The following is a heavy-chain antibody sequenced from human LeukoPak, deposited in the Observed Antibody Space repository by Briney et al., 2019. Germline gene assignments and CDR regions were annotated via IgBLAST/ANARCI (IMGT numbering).Heavy chain of an antibody. V-gene: IGHV3-64*01. J-gene: IGHJ5*02. Sequence: GGSLRLSCAASGFTFSSFAMHWVRQAPGKGLEYVSGLSSDGIKTYYAKSVEGRFTISRDNSKNTLYLQMGSLRAEDMAVYYCARDAFGSGSSIPWDWFDPWGQGTLVTVSS. CDR2: LSSDGIKT. CDR1: GFTFSSFA. CDR3: ARDAFGSGSSIPWDWFDP. D-gene: IGHD3-10*01.